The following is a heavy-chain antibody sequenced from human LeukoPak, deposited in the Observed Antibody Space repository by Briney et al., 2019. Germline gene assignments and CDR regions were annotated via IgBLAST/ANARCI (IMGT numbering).Heavy chain of an antibody. J-gene: IGHJ4*02. CDR1: GYTFTSYG. D-gene: IGHD3-3*01. V-gene: IGHV1-18*01. CDR2: ISAYNGNT. CDR3: ARLRFLEWLLVRTPFDY. Sequence: ASVKVSCKASGYTFTSYGISWVRQAPGQGLEWMGWISAYNGNTNYAQKLQGRVTMTTDTSTSTAYMELRSLRSDDTAVYYCARLRFLEWLLVRTPFDYWGQGTLVTVSS.